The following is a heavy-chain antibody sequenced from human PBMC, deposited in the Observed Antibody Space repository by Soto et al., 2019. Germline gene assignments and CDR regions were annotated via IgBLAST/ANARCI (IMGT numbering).Heavy chain of an antibody. CDR3: ASEEENYYDSSGYYGVSY. D-gene: IGHD3-22*01. CDR2: IIPIFGTA. Sequence: SVKVSCKASGGTFSSYAISWVRQAPGQGLEWMGGIIPIFGTANYAQKFQGRVTITADESTSTAYMELSSLRSEDTAVYYCASEEENYYDSSGYYGVSYWGQGTLVTVSS. CDR1: GGTFSSYA. J-gene: IGHJ4*02. V-gene: IGHV1-69*13.